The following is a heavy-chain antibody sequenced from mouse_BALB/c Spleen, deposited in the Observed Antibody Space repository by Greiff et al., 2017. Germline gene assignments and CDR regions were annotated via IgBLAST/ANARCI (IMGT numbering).Heavy chain of an antibody. J-gene: IGHJ3*01. CDR1: GFTFSSYG. D-gene: IGHD2-3*01. CDR3: ARGDGYYEAY. V-gene: IGHV5-6-5*01. Sequence: DVKLVESGGDLVKPGGSLKLSCAASGFTFSSYGMSWVRQTPDKRLEWVASISSGGSTYYPDSVKGRFTISRDNARNILYLQMSSLRSEDTAMYYCARGDGYYEAYWGQGTLVTVSA. CDR2: ISSGGST.